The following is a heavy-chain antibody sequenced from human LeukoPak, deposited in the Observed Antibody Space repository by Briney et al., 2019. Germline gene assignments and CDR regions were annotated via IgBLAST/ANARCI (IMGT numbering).Heavy chain of an antibody. V-gene: IGHV3-9*03. Sequence: GRSLRLSCAASGFTFDDYAMHWVRQAPGKGLEWVSGISWNSGSIGYADSVKGRFTISRDNAKNSLYLQMNSLRAEDMALYYCAKGGIQLWFSFDYWGQGTLVSVSS. CDR3: AKGGIQLWFSFDY. CDR2: ISWNSGSI. J-gene: IGHJ4*02. CDR1: GFTFDDYA. D-gene: IGHD5-18*01.